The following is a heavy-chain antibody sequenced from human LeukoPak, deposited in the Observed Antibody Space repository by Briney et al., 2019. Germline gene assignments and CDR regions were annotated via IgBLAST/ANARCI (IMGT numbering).Heavy chain of an antibody. CDR2: TNGNSSPT. CDR3: ARGSQYYGSGSYTFFDY. D-gene: IGHD3-10*01. Sequence: GGSLRLSCAASGFTFSTSTMSWVRQAPGKGLEWVSATNGNSSPTYYADSVKGRFTISRDNSKNTLYLQMNSLRAEDTAVYYCARGSQYYGSGSYTFFDYWGQGTLVTVSS. CDR1: GFTFSTST. V-gene: IGHV3-23*01. J-gene: IGHJ4*02.